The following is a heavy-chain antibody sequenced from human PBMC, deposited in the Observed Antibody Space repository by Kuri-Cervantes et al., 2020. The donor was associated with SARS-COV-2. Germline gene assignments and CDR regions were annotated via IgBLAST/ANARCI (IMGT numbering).Heavy chain of an antibody. V-gene: IGHV4-31*01. J-gene: IGHJ5*02. CDR3: ARVSGDWFDP. CDR2: IYYSGST. Sequence: SETLSLTCTVSGGSISSGDYYWSWIRQPPGKGLEWIGYIYYSGSTYYNPSLKSLVTISVDTSKNQFSLKLSSVTAADTAVYYCARVSGDWFDPWGQGTLVTVSS. CDR1: GGSISSGDYY. D-gene: IGHD1-26*01.